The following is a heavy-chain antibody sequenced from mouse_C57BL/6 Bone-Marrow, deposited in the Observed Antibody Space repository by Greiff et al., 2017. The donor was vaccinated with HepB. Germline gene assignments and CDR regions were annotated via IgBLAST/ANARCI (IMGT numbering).Heavy chain of an antibody. Sequence: EVQLQESGPGLAKPSQTLSLTCSVTGYSITSDYWNWIRKFPGNKLEYMGYISYSGSTYYNPSLKSRISITRDTSKNQYYLQLNSVTTEDTATYYCARYPLITTVVADWYFDVWGTGTTVTVSS. CDR1: GYSITSDY. CDR3: ARYPLITTVVADWYFDV. D-gene: IGHD1-1*01. J-gene: IGHJ1*03. CDR2: ISYSGST. V-gene: IGHV3-8*01.